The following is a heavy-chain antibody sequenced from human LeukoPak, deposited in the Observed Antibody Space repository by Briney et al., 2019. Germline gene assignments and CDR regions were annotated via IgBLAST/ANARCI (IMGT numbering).Heavy chain of an antibody. V-gene: IGHV1-8*01. CDR2: MSPNSGNT. D-gene: IGHD6-13*01. CDR1: GYTFTSYD. J-gene: IGHJ5*02. Sequence: ASVKVSCKASGYTFTSYDINWVRQATGQGLEWMGWMSPNSGNTGYAQKFQGRVTMTRNTSISTAYMELSSLRSEDTAVYYCARGRPSSSWIQNWFDPWGQGTLVTVSS. CDR3: ARGRPSSSWIQNWFDP.